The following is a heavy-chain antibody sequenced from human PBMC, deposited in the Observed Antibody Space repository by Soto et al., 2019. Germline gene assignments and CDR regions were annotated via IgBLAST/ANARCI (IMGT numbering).Heavy chain of an antibody. V-gene: IGHV3-33*01. CDR1: GFTFSSYG. J-gene: IGHJ4*02. Sequence: GGSLRLSCAASGFTFSSYGMHWVRQAPGKGLEWVAVIWYDGSNKYYADSVKGRFTISRDNSKNTLYLQMNSLRAEDTAVYYCARDLYPLLRFPRTGLDYWGQGTLVTVSS. CDR3: ARDLYPLLRFPRTGLDY. CDR2: IWYDGSNK. D-gene: IGHD3-3*01.